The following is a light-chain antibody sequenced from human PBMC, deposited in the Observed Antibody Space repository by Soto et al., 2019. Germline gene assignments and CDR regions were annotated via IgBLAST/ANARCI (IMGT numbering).Light chain of an antibody. Sequence: DIEMTQSPSSLSASVGDRVTITCRASQSIRTYLNWYQQQPGIAPKLLIYTASTLQSGVPSRVSGSGSGTDVTRTISSIKPEDFATYYCQQSYSTTLTFGHGTKVDIK. J-gene: IGKJ1*01. CDR2: TAS. CDR3: QQSYSTTLT. CDR1: QSIRTY. V-gene: IGKV1-39*01.